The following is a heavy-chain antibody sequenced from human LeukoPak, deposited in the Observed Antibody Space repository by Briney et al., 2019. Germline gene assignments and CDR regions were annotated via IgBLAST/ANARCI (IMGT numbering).Heavy chain of an antibody. CDR3: ARGSRLSTGVSDY. V-gene: IGHV3-66*02. Sequence: PGGSLRLSCAASGFTVSSNYMSWVRQAPGKGLEWVSVIYSGGSTYYADSVKGRFTISRDNSKNTLYLQMNSLRAEDTAVYYCARGSRLSTGVSDYWGQGTLVTVSS. J-gene: IGHJ4*02. CDR2: IYSGGST. CDR1: GFTVSSNY. D-gene: IGHD1-14*01.